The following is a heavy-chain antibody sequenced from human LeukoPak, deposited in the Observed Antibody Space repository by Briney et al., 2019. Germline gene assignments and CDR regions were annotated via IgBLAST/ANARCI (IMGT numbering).Heavy chain of an antibody. J-gene: IGHJ6*04. Sequence: GGSLRLSCAASGFTFSSYSMNWVRQAPGKGLEWVSYISGSSSYIYYADSVKGRFTISRDNAKNSLYLQMNSLRAEHTAVYFCARDTGMVSSDYGLDVWGKGTTVIVSS. CDR2: ISGSSSYI. D-gene: IGHD5-18*01. V-gene: IGHV3-21*01. CDR1: GFTFSSYS. CDR3: ARDTGMVSSDYGLDV.